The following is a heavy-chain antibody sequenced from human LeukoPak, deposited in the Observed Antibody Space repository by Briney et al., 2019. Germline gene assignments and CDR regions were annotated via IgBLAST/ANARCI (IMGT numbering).Heavy chain of an antibody. Sequence: GASVKVSCKASGYTFIAYYIHWVRQAPGQGLEWMGRINPNSGDTDYAQKFQGRIIMSRDTSISTAYMELSRLRSDDTAVYYCARGSPTVTNNWFDPWGQGTLVTVSS. CDR2: INPNSGDT. CDR3: ARGSPTVTNNWFDP. D-gene: IGHD4-17*01. V-gene: IGHV1-2*06. J-gene: IGHJ5*02. CDR1: GYTFIAYY.